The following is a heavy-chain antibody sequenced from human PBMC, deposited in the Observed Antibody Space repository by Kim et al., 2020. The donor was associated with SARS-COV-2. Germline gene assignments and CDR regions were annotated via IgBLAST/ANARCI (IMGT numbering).Heavy chain of an antibody. J-gene: IGHJ4*02. Sequence: GGSLRLSCAASGFTFSSYAMSWVRQAPGKGLEWVSAISGSGDSTYYADSVKGRFTISRDNSKNTLYLQMNSLRAEDTAVYYCAKDQGAYSSGWSNFDYWGQGTLVTVSS. V-gene: IGHV3-23*01. D-gene: IGHD6-19*01. CDR1: GFTFSSYA. CDR2: ISGSGDST. CDR3: AKDQGAYSSGWSNFDY.